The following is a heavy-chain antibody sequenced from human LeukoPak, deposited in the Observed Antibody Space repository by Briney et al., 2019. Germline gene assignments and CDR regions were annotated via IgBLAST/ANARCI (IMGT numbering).Heavy chain of an antibody. CDR1: GFAFSDYY. CDR2: ISHGGGTI. D-gene: IGHD3-16*01. V-gene: IGHV3-11*04. J-gene: IGHJ4*02. Sequence: GESLRLSCAASGFAFSDYYMSWIRQAPGKGLEWVSYISHGGGTIYYADSVKGRFTISRDNSKNSLYLQMNSLGAEDTAVYYCARDWAPPDYWGQGTLVTVSS. CDR3: ARDWAPPDY.